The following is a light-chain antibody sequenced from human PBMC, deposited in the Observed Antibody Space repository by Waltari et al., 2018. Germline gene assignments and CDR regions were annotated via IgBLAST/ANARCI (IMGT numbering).Light chain of an antibody. J-gene: IGKJ1*01. CDR3: QNHERLPAV. V-gene: IGKV3-20*01. CDR1: QSVGRY. CDR2: GAS. Sequence: EIVLTQSPGTLSLSPGERATFSCRASQSVGRYLAWYQQKPGQAPRLLIYGASSRATGIPDRFSGSGSGTDFSLTISRLEPEDFAVYYCQNHERLPAVFGQGTKVEIK.